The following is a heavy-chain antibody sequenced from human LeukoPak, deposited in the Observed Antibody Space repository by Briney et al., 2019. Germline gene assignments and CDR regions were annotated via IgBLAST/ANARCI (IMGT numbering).Heavy chain of an antibody. V-gene: IGHV3-23*01. D-gene: IGHD2-21*01. CDR3: AKELWAMALAVDGGMDV. CDR1: GFTFSSYA. CDR2: ISGSGGST. Sequence: PGGSLRLSCAASGFTFSSYAMSWVRQAPGKGLEWVSAISGSGGSTYYADSVKGRFTISRDNSKNTLYLQMNSLRAEDTAVYYCAKELWAMALAVDGGMDVWGQGTTVTVSS. J-gene: IGHJ6*02.